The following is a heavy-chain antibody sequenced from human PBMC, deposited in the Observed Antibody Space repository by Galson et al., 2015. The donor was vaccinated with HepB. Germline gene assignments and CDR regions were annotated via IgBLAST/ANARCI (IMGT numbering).Heavy chain of an antibody. V-gene: IGHV3-23*01. Sequence: LRLSCAASGFTFSSYAMTWVRQAPGKGLEWVSAISGSGGSTYYADSVKGRFTISRDNSKNTLYLQMNSLRAEDTAVYYCAKGRFDILTGSSAYYYGMDVWGQGTTVTVSS. D-gene: IGHD3-9*01. J-gene: IGHJ6*02. CDR1: GFTFSSYA. CDR2: ISGSGGST. CDR3: AKGRFDILTGSSAYYYGMDV.